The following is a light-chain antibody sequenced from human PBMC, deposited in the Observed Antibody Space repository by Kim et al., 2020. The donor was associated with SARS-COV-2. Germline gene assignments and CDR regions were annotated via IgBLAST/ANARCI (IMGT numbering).Light chain of an antibody. CDR3: QAWDSSTGGV. CDR2: QDS. Sequence: VTPGQTASITRSGDKLGDKYACWYQQRPGRSPVLVIYQDSQRPSGIPERFSGSNSGNTATLTISGTQAMDEADYYCQAWDSSTGGVFGGGTQLTVL. CDR1: KLGDKY. J-gene: IGLJ2*01. V-gene: IGLV3-1*01.